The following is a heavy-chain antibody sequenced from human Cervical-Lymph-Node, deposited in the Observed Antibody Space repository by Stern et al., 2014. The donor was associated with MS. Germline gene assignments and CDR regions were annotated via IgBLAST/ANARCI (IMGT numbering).Heavy chain of an antibody. V-gene: IGHV1-69*06. CDR1: GGTFSTSG. J-gene: IGHJ5*02. CDR3: ARDLGVGPTVS. Sequence: VQLEESGAEVKKPGSSVKVSCKASGGTFSTSGISWVRQAPGQGLEWMGGIIPIVNTTNYARKFQGRLTITADKSTSTAYMALSSLRSEDTAVYYCARDLGVGPTVSWGQGTVVTVSS. CDR2: IIPIVNTT. D-gene: IGHD1-26*01.